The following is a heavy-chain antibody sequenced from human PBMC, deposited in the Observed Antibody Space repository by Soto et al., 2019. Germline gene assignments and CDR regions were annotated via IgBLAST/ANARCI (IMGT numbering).Heavy chain of an antibody. Sequence: PSETLSLTCTVSGDSIGNYYWSWIRQPPGKGLEWIGYIYYTGSTNYNPSLKSRVTILVDTSKNQFSLKLSSVTAADTAMYYCAREGVSSTWYYYYAMDVWGQGTTVTVSS. CDR3: AREGVSSTWYYYYAMDV. D-gene: IGHD6-13*01. J-gene: IGHJ6*02. CDR1: GDSIGNYY. V-gene: IGHV4-59*12. CDR2: IYYTGST.